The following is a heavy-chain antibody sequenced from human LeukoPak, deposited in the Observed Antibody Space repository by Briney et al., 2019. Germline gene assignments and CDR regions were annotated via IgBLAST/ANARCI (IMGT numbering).Heavy chain of an antibody. CDR3: ARHVKGWLLLKEGLGAFDI. CDR1: GGSISSYY. V-gene: IGHV4-59*08. D-gene: IGHD3-22*01. Sequence: SETLSLTCTVSGGSISSYYWSWIRQPPGKGLEWIGYIYYSGSTNYNPSLKSRVTIPVDTSKNQFSLKLSSVTAADTAVYYCARHVKGWLLLKEGLGAFDIWGQGTMVTVSS. CDR2: IYYSGST. J-gene: IGHJ3*02.